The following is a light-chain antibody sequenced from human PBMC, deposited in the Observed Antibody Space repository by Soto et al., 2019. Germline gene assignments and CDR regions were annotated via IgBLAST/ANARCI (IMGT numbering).Light chain of an antibody. CDR2: GTS. J-gene: IGKJ4*01. CDR3: QQCLRIPLT. CDR1: QNVGSRY. Sequence: EIVLTQSPVTLSLSPGERATLSCRASQNVGSRYLAWYQQKPGQAPRLLIYGTSNRATGIPDRFSGSGSGTDFTLTISSLQPEDVATYFCQQCLRIPLTFGGGTKVDIK. V-gene: IGKV3-20*01.